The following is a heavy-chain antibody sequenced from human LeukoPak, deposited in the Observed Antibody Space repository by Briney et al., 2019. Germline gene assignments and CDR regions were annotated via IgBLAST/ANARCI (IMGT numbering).Heavy chain of an antibody. CDR2: IIPIFGTA. Sequence: GASVKVSCKASGGTFSSYAISWVRQAPGQGLEWMGGIIPIFGTANYAQKFQGRVTITTDESTSTAYMELSSLRSEDTAVYYCERLGGCSGGSCYPWGQGTLVTVSS. CDR3: ERLGGCSGGSCYP. V-gene: IGHV1-69*05. D-gene: IGHD2-15*01. J-gene: IGHJ5*02. CDR1: GGTFSSYA.